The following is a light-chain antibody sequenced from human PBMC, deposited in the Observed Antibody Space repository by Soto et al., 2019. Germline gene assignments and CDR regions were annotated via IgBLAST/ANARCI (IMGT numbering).Light chain of an antibody. CDR1: QSVNSNY. CDR3: QQYGSSPLT. CDR2: GAS. J-gene: IGKJ4*01. V-gene: IGKV3-20*01. Sequence: ETVLTQSPGTLSLSPGESATLSCGASQSVNSNYLAWYQQKPGQTPRLLIYGASSRATGIPDRFSGSGSGTDFTLPITRLEPEDFAVYYCQQYGSSPLTFGGGTKWEIK.